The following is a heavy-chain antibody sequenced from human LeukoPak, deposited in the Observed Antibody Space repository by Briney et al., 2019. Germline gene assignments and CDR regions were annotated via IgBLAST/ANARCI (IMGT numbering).Heavy chain of an antibody. CDR2: IIPIFGTA. J-gene: IGHJ3*02. Sequence: SVKVSCKASGGTFSSYAISWVRQAPGQGVEWMGGIIPIFGTANYAQQSQGRVTITADESTSTAYMELSSLRSEDTAVYYCARDPPSWRELGREAFDIWGQGTMVTVSS. V-gene: IGHV1-69*01. CDR3: ARDPPSWRELGREAFDI. CDR1: GGTFSSYA. D-gene: IGHD1-26*01.